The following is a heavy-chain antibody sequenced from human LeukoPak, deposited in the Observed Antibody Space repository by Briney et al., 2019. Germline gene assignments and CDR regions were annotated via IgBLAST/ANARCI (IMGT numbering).Heavy chain of an antibody. D-gene: IGHD3-22*01. Sequence: PSETLSLTCGVYGGSVSGYYWNWIRQPPGKGLEWIGEINHSGSTSYNPSLKSRVTISLDTSKNQFSLKLRSVTAADTAVYYCASRGDPRSSGYYHATNYYGMDVWGRGATVTVSS. CDR1: GGSVSGYY. CDR3: ASRGDPRSSGYYHATNYYGMDV. CDR2: INHSGST. J-gene: IGHJ6*02. V-gene: IGHV4-34*01.